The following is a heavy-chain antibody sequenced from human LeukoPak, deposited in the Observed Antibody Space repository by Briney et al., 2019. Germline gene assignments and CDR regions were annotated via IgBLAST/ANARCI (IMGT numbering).Heavy chain of an antibody. CDR2: IYTSGST. CDR3: ARVTGWAMDV. J-gene: IGHJ6*03. D-gene: IGHD3-16*01. V-gene: IGHV4-4*07. Sequence: SETLSLTCTVSGGSISSYYWSWIRQPAGKGLEWIGRIYTSGSTNYNPSLKSRVTMSVDTCKKKFSLKRRSVTAADTAVYYCARVTGWAMDVWGKGTTVTVSS. CDR1: GGSISSYY.